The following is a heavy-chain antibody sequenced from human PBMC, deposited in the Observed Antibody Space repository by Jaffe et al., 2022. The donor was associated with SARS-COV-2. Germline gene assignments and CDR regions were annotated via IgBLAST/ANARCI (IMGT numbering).Heavy chain of an antibody. CDR2: IKTKTGTT. Sequence: EVQLVESGGGLVRPGGSLRLSCAASGLTLSSAWMSWVRQAPGKGLEWVGLIKTKTGTTEYAAPVKGRFTISRDDSKSTLYLQINSLKTEDTAVYYCAKIGGADHPFAFDIWGQGTVVTVSS. CDR3: AKIGGADHPFAFDI. CDR1: GLTLSSAW. D-gene: IGHD3-16*01. J-gene: IGHJ3*02. V-gene: IGHV3-15*01.